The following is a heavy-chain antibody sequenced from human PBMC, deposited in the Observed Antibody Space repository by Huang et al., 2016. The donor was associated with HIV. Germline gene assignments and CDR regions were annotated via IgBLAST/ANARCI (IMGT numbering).Heavy chain of an antibody. CDR2: ISDSGST. D-gene: IGHD3-22*01. J-gene: IGHJ3*02. Sequence: QVQLQQWGAELLKPSETLSLTCAVSGGSFSGHYWTWIRQPPGRGLEWIGEISDSGSTTYNPSLKRRVTISGDTSQIQFSLKLNSVTAADTAIYYCARMFKYDSGGYWGNDAFDIWGQGTMVTVSS. V-gene: IGHV4-34*02. CDR1: GGSFSGHY. CDR3: ARMFKYDSGGYWGNDAFDI.